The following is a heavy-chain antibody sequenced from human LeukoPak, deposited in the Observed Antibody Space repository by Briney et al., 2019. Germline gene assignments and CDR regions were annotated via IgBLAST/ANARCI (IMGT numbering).Heavy chain of an antibody. CDR2: IWYDGSNK. Sequence: GGSLRLSCAASGFTFSSYGMHWVRQAPGKGLEWVAVIWYDGSNKYYADSVKGRFTISRDNSKNTLYLQMNSLRAEDTAVYYCARDPEIWFGELLIRYYGMDVWGQGTTVTVSS. CDR1: GFTFSSYG. J-gene: IGHJ6*02. D-gene: IGHD3-10*01. V-gene: IGHV3-33*01. CDR3: ARDPEIWFGELLIRYYGMDV.